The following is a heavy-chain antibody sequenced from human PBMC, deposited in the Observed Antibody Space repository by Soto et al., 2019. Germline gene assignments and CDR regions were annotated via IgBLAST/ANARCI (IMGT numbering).Heavy chain of an antibody. J-gene: IGHJ4*02. CDR3: ARLKRASDCGGDCYPIPPDY. D-gene: IGHD2-21*02. V-gene: IGHV5-51*01. CDR1: GYSFTSYW. Sequence: GESLKISCKGSGYSFTSYWIGWVRQMPGKGLEWMGIIYPGDSDTRYSPSFQGQVTISADKSISTAYLQWSSLKASDTAMYYCARLKRASDCGGDCYPIPPDYWGQGTLVTVSS. CDR2: IYPGDSDT.